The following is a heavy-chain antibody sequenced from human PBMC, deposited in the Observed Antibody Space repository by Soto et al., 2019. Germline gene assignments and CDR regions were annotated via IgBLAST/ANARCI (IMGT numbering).Heavy chain of an antibody. CDR2: ISYHGSDK. Sequence: QVQLVESGGGVVQPGRSLRISCAASGFTFSNYGMHWVRQAPGKGLEWVAVISYHGSDKYYADSVKGRFTISRDNSKNTLYLQMDSLRAEDTAVYYCAKDHLSTTVTTVGYWGQGTLVTVSS. CDR1: GFTFSNYG. V-gene: IGHV3-30*18. J-gene: IGHJ4*02. D-gene: IGHD4-17*01. CDR3: AKDHLSTTVTTVGY.